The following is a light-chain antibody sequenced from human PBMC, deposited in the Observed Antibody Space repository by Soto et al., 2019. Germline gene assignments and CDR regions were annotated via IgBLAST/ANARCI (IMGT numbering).Light chain of an antibody. V-gene: IGKV3-15*01. CDR2: DAS. Sequence: EVLISQSPATLSVSPGERAPLSCRASQSVSGKLAWYQQKPGQAPRLLIYDASTRATGIPARFSGSGSGTEFTLTISSLQSEDFAVYYCQQSNNWPWTFGQGTKVDIK. CDR1: QSVSGK. CDR3: QQSNNWPWT. J-gene: IGKJ1*01.